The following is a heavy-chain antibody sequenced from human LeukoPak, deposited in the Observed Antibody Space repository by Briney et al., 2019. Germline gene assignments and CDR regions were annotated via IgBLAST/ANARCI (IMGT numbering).Heavy chain of an antibody. CDR3: ARDGLVQQPEAFDI. D-gene: IGHD6-13*01. CDR2: ISAYIGNT. Sequence: ASVKVSCKASGYTFTSYGISWVRQAPGQGLEWMGWISAYIGNTNYAQKLQGRVTMTTDTSTSTAYMELRSLRSDDTAVYYCARDGLVQQPEAFDIWGQGTMVTVSS. CDR1: GYTFTSYG. V-gene: IGHV1-18*01. J-gene: IGHJ3*02.